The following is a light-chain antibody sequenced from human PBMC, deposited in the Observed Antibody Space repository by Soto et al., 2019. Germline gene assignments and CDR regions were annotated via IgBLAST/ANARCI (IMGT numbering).Light chain of an antibody. CDR3: SLYTSDSTYV. Sequence: QSALTQPPSVSGSPGQSVTISCTGTSSDFGSYNRVSWYQRPPSTGPKLMIYEVSNRPSGVPDRFSGSKSGNTASLTISGLQAEDEAEYYCSLYTSDSTYVFGTGTKVTVL. J-gene: IGLJ1*01. CDR2: EVS. V-gene: IGLV2-18*01. CDR1: SSDFGSYNR.